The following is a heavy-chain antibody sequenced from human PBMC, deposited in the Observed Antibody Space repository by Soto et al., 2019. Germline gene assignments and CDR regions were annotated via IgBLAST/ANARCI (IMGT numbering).Heavy chain of an antibody. V-gene: IGHV1-24*01. D-gene: IGHD2-15*01. CDR2: FDPEDGET. J-gene: IGHJ4*02. Sequence: ASVKVSCKVSGYTLTELSMHWVRQAPGKGLEWMGGFDPEDGETIYAQKFQGRVTMTEDTSTDTAYMELSSLRSEDTAVYYCATVRPEDTYCSGGSCLYYWGQGTLVTVPS. CDR3: ATVRPEDTYCSGGSCLYY. CDR1: GYTLTELS.